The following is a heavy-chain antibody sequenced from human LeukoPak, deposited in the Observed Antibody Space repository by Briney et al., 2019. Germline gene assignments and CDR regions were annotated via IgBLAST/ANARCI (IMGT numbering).Heavy chain of an antibody. CDR1: GFTVTNAY. V-gene: IGHV3-15*01. CDR3: TTPAQYCSGGSCYSYYYYGMDV. CDR2: IKSKSDGGTQ. D-gene: IGHD2-15*01. J-gene: IGHJ6*02. Sequence: NPSGTLSLSCAASGFTVTNAYMSWVRQAPGKGLEWVGRIKSKSDGGTQDYDEPLKGRFTITRDDSKNTLYLEMNSLKAEDTAVYYCTTPAQYCSGGSCYSYYYYGMDVWGQGTTVTVSS.